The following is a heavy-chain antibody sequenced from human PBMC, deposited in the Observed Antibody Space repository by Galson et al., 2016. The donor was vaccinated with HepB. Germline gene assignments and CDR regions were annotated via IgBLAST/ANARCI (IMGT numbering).Heavy chain of an antibody. CDR1: GFTIRNNG. D-gene: IGHD4-17*01. CDR3: TKQLGDYPAFDS. CDR2: ITYGGGDK. V-gene: IGHV3-33*06. Sequence: SLRLSCAASGFTIRNNGMHWVRQAPGKGLEWVAVITYGGGDKYYGDSVKGRFTISRDNSRSTLYLQMHSLRADDTAIYYCTKQLGDYPAFDSWGQGTLVTVSS. J-gene: IGHJ3*02.